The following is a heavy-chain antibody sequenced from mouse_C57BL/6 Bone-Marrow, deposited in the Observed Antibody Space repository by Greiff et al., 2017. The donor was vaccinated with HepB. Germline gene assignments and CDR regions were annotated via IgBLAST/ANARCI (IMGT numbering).Heavy chain of an antibody. CDR3: TYYYGSSFPYYFDY. D-gene: IGHD1-1*01. Sequence: EVQLQQSGAELVRPGASVKLSCTASGFNIKDYYMHWVKQRPEQGLEWIGRIDPEDGDTEYAPKFQGKATMTADTSSNTAYLQLSSLTSEDTAVYYCTYYYGSSFPYYFDYWGQGTTLTVSS. CDR2: IDPEDGDT. V-gene: IGHV14-1*01. CDR1: GFNIKDYY. J-gene: IGHJ2*01.